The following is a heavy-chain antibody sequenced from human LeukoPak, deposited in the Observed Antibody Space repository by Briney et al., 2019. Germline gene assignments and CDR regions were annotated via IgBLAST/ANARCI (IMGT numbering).Heavy chain of an antibody. CDR1: GGSISSYY. D-gene: IGHD4-17*01. CDR2: IYTSGTT. J-gene: IGHJ4*02. Sequence: SETLSLTCTVSGGSISSYYWSWIRQPAGKGLEWIGRIYTSGTTHYNPSLKSRVTMSVDTSKNQFSLKLSSVTAADTAVYYCARLSTVTTSFGHWGQGTLVTVSS. V-gene: IGHV4-4*07. CDR3: ARLSTVTTSFGH.